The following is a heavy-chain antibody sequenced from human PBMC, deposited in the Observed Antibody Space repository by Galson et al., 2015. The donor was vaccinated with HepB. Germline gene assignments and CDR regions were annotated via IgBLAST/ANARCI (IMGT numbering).Heavy chain of an antibody. D-gene: IGHD1-1*01. Sequence: SVKVSCKAPGYTFTSYYMHWVRQAPGQGLEWMGIINPSGGSTSYAQKFQGRVTMTRDTSTSTVYMELSSLRSEDTAVYYCARDLVDPLVQLERHPYYYYGMDVWGQGTTVTVSS. CDR1: GYTFTSYY. CDR2: INPSGGST. J-gene: IGHJ6*02. V-gene: IGHV1-46*01. CDR3: ARDLVDPLVQLERHPYYYYGMDV.